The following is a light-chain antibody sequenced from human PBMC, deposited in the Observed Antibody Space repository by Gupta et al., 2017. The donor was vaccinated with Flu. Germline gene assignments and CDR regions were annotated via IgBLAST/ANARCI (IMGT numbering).Light chain of an antibody. CDR1: LWGDNF. Sequence: SLDLAQPPSVSVDPGQTATITCAGDLWGDNFVSWYQHKAGQSPLLVIYQDSNRPAGIPDRFSGANSVNTATLTISGAQALDEADYYCQAWGGGTVVFGGGTRLTV. CDR2: QDS. V-gene: IGLV3-1*01. CDR3: QAWGGGTVV. J-gene: IGLJ2*01.